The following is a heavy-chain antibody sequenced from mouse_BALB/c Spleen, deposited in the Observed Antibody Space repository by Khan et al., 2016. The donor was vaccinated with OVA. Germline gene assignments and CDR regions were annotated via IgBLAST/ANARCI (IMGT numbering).Heavy chain of an antibody. D-gene: IGHD1-1*01. CDR2: INPHIGET. J-gene: IGHJ2*01. Sequence: EVQLQQSGPVLVRPGASVKISCKASGYSFTGYFMNWVMQSHGKSLEWIGRINPHIGETFYNQRFKDKATLTVDESSSTAHMELRSLASEDSAVYYCTRIDRSDFDYWGQGTTLTVSS. CDR3: TRIDRSDFDY. V-gene: IGHV1-20*02. CDR1: GYSFTGYF.